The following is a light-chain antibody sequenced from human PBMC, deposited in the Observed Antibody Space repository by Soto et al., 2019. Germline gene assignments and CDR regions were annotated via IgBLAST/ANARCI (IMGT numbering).Light chain of an antibody. V-gene: IGKV1-39*01. J-gene: IGKJ2*01. CDR1: QSISLY. Sequence: DIQMTQSPSSLSASVGDRVTITCRASQSISLYLNWYQQKPGKAPQLLIYAASSLQSGVPSRFRGGGSGTDFTLTISSLQPEDFATYYCQQSNSNPFTFGQGTKLEI. CDR3: QQSNSNPFT. CDR2: AAS.